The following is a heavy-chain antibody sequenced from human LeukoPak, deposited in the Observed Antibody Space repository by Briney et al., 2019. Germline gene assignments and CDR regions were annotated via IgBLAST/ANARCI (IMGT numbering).Heavy chain of an antibody. CDR2: SYYSGST. CDR3: ARERGVAGPEPFDY. Sequence: XGSSYYSGSTYENPALKGGVTISVDASKNQFSLKLSSLTAADTAVYYCARERGVAGPEPFDYWGQGTLVTVSS. J-gene: IGHJ4*02. D-gene: IGHD6-19*01. V-gene: IGHV4-39*07.